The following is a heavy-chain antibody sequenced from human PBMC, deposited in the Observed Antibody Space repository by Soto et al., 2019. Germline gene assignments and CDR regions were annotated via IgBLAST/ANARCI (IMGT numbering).Heavy chain of an antibody. Sequence: ASVTVSCQASGYTFTTYGISWVRQAPGQGLEWMGWISPYNGTTKYAEKFQGEMTMTTDTATSTAYMDLRSLRSDDTAVYYCARDGERDTGLNFYYYLHGMDAWGQGTRVTVSS. CDR1: GYTFTTYG. CDR2: ISPYNGTT. D-gene: IGHD1-1*01. CDR3: ARDGERDTGLNFYYYLHGMDA. J-gene: IGHJ6*02. V-gene: IGHV1-18*04.